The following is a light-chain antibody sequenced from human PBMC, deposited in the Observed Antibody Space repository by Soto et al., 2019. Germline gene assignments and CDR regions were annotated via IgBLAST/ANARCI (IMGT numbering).Light chain of an antibody. CDR2: GAS. J-gene: IGKJ4*01. V-gene: IGKV3D-15*01. CDR1: QSVSSH. Sequence: TQSPATLSLSPWERATLSCRASQSVSSHLAWFQQKPGQAPRLLMFGASTRATGMPARFSGSGSGTEFTLTISSLQPDDFATYYCQQYDGYPLTFGGGTKADIK. CDR3: QQYDGYPLT.